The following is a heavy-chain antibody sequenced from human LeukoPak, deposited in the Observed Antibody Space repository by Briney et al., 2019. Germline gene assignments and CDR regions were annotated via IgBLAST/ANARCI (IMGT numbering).Heavy chain of an antibody. J-gene: IGHJ3*01. Sequence: GGSLRLSCAASGFTVSGNYMSWVRQAPGKGLELVGFIRSKAYGGTTEYAASMRARFTISRDDSKSIAYLQMNSLKTEDTAVYYCTKDYGYNGYVGAFDFWGQGTMVTVSS. CDR2: IRSKAYGGTT. CDR3: TKDYGYNGYVGAFDF. CDR1: GFTVSGNY. V-gene: IGHV3-49*04. D-gene: IGHD5-12*01.